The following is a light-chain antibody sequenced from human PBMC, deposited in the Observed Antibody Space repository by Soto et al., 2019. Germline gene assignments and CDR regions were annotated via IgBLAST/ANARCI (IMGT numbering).Light chain of an antibody. Sequence: QSALTQPRSVSGSPGQSATISCTGTSSDVGGYNYVSWYQQHPGKAPKLMIYDVSKRPSGVPDRFSGSKSGNTASLTISGLQAEDEADYYCYSFAGSYLYVFGTGTKLTVL. CDR2: DVS. CDR1: SSDVGGYNY. J-gene: IGLJ1*01. V-gene: IGLV2-11*01. CDR3: YSFAGSYLYV.